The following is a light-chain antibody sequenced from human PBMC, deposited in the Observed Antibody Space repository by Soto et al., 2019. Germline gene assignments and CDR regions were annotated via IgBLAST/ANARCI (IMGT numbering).Light chain of an antibody. J-gene: IGLJ3*02. Sequence: QTVVTQEPSFSVSPGGTVKLIFGLGFGSVSTSHFPNWYQQTPGQPPRTLIYGTKTRSSGVPDRFSGSILGIRAALTITGAQADDESDYYCVLYVGSGIWVFGGGTKVTVL. CDR3: VLYVGSGIWV. CDR1: FGSVSTSHF. CDR2: GTK. V-gene: IGLV8-61*01.